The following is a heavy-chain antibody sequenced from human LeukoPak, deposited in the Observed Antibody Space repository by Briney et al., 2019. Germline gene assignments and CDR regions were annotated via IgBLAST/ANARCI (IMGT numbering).Heavy chain of an antibody. J-gene: IGHJ4*02. CDR1: GYTFTGYY. CDR3: ASGRPSTSVIAAAGSFGY. V-gene: IGHV1-2*02. D-gene: IGHD6-13*01. Sequence: GASVKVSCKASGYTFTGYYMHWVRQAPGQGLEWMGWINPNSGGTNYAQKFQGRVTMTRDTSISTAYMELSRLRSDDTAVYYCASGRPSTSVIAAAGSFGYWGQGTLVTVSS. CDR2: INPNSGGT.